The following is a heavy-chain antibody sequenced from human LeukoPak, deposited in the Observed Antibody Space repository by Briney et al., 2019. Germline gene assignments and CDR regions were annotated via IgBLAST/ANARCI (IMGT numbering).Heavy chain of an antibody. D-gene: IGHD1-14*01. Sequence: PSETLSLTYTVSNYSISSGYYWGWIRQPPGKGLEWIGEINHSGSTNYNPSLKSRVTISVDTSKNQFSLKLSSVTAADTAVYYCARARIFDYWGQGTLVTVSS. CDR2: INHSGST. CDR1: NYSISSGYY. CDR3: ARARIFDY. J-gene: IGHJ4*02. V-gene: IGHV4-38-2*02.